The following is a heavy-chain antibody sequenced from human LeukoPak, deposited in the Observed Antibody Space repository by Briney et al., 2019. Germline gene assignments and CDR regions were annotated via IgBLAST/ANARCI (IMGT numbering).Heavy chain of an antibody. V-gene: IGHV4-59*01. J-gene: IGHJ3*02. CDR1: GGPISSYY. CDR2: IYYSGST. CDR3: ASGYYDSSGYYGAFDI. Sequence: SETLSLTCTVSGGPISSYYWSWIRQPPGKGLEWIGYIYYSGSTNYNPSLKSRVTISVDTSKNQFSLKLSSVTAADTAVYYCASGYYDSSGYYGAFDIWGQGTMVTVSS. D-gene: IGHD3-22*01.